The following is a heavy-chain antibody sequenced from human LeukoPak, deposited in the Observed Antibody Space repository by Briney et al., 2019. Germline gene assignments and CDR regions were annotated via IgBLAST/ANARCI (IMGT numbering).Heavy chain of an antibody. D-gene: IGHD1-7*01. J-gene: IGHJ4*02. CDR1: GFTFSSYI. Sequence: GGSLRLSCAASGFTFSSYIMNWVRQAPGKGLVWVSRINPDGSTINYADSVKGRFTISRDNAKNTLYLQMNSLRAEDTAVYYCATAGNYRFDYWGQGTLVTVSS. V-gene: IGHV3-74*01. CDR2: INPDGSTI. CDR3: ATAGNYRFDY.